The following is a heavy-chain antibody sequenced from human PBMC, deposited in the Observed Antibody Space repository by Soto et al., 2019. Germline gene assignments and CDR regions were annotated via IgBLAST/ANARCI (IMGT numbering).Heavy chain of an antibody. CDR3: ARHGAVAGGYYYYYMDV. CDR1: GGSISSYF. Sequence: PSETLSLTCTVSGGSISSYFWSWIRQPPGKGLEWIGYIYYSGTTNYNPSLKSRVTISVDTSKNQFSLKLSSVTAADTAVYYCARHGAVAGGYYYYYMDVWGIGTTVTVSS. V-gene: IGHV4-59*08. J-gene: IGHJ6*03. D-gene: IGHD6-19*01. CDR2: IYYSGTT.